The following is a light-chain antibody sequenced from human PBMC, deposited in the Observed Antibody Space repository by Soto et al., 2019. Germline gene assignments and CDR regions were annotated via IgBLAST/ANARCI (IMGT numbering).Light chain of an antibody. J-gene: IGKJ3*01. V-gene: IGKV3-15*01. CDR1: QSVSSN. CDR3: QQYDKWPPT. Sequence: EIVMTQSPATLSASPGERDTLSCRASQSVSSNLAWYQQKPGQAPRLLIYYASNRATDIPASFSGSRSGTEFTLTITSLQSEDFAVYYCQQYDKWPPTFGPGTKVDIK. CDR2: YAS.